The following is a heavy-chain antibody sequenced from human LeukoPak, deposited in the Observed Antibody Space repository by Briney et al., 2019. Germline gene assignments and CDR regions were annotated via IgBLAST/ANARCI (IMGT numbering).Heavy chain of an antibody. D-gene: IGHD2-21*01. CDR3: TTPLPYSAQ. Sequence: PGGSLRLSCAASGFTFSNAYMNWVSPAPGKGLEWVGRIKPKTDGETTEYAAPVKGRFSISRDDSKNMLYLQMNSLKTEATAVYYCTTPLPYSAQGGQGTLVTVSS. J-gene: IGHJ4*02. V-gene: IGHV3-15*07. CDR1: GFTFSNAY. CDR2: IKPKTDGETT.